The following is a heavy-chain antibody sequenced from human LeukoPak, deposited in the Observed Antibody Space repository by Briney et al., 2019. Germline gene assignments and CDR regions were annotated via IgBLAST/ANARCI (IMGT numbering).Heavy chain of an antibody. Sequence: PGGSLRLSCAASGFTFSSYEMNWVRQAPGKGLEWISYISSSGDIIYYADSVKARFTISRDNAKNSVYLQMNSLRAEDTAVYYCAGREVYDISTGYFYYYYYYMDVWGKGTTVTISS. CDR1: GFTFSSYE. V-gene: IGHV3-48*03. CDR2: ISSSGDII. D-gene: IGHD3-9*01. CDR3: AGREVYDISTGYFYYYYYYMDV. J-gene: IGHJ6*03.